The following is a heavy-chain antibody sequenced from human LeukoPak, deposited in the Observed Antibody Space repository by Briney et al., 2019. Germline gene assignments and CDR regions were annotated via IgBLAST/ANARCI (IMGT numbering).Heavy chain of an antibody. D-gene: IGHD2-15*01. J-gene: IGHJ4*02. Sequence: GGSLRLSCAVSGLSLSTYGMHWVSHAPGRGLEWVAFILYDGSNKYYEDSVKELFTISRDNSKNTLYLQMDSLRAEDTAVYYCAKAYCSGGSCYGSYFDYWGQGTLVTASS. CDR2: ILYDGSNK. CDR3: AKAYCSGGSCYGSYFDY. CDR1: GLSLSTYG. V-gene: IGHV3-30*02.